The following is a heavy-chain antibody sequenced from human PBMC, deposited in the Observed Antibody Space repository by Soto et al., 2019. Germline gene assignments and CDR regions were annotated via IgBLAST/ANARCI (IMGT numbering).Heavy chain of an antibody. D-gene: IGHD6-19*01. V-gene: IGHV4-34*01. Sequence: QVQLQQWGAGLLKPSETLSLTCAVYGGSFSGYYWSWIRQPPGKGLEWIGEINHSGSTNYNPSLKSRVXMXVHXSKNQFSLKLSSVTAADTAVYYCARPTRQWLGLRYYYGMDVWGQGTTVTVSS. CDR3: ARPTRQWLGLRYYYGMDV. CDR1: GGSFSGYY. CDR2: INHSGST. J-gene: IGHJ6*02.